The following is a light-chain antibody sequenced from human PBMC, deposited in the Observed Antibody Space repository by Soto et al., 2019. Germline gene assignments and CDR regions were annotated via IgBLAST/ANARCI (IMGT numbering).Light chain of an antibody. V-gene: IGLV1-44*01. CDR1: NSNIGSNK. J-gene: IGLJ1*01. Sequence: QSVLTQPPSASGTPGQRVTMSCSGTNSNIGSNKVNWYQQLPGTAPKLLIHANDQRPSGVPDRFSGSKSGTSASLAISGLQSEDGADYYCTAWDDRLNGYVFGTGTKLTVL. CDR3: TAWDDRLNGYV. CDR2: AND.